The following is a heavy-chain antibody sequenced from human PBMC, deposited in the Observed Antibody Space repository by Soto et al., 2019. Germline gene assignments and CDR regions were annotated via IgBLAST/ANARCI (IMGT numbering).Heavy chain of an antibody. CDR3: AKAYSSIWSHWYFDL. J-gene: IGHJ2*01. CDR1: GFTLSSNA. D-gene: IGHD6-13*01. CDR2: IGGDGGST. Sequence: EVQLLESGGGLVQPGGSLSLSWAASGFTLSSNARNWVRKAPGRGLGWVSLIGGDGGSTYYADSVRGRFTISRDNSKNTLYLQMNSLRAEDTAIYYCAKAYSSIWSHWYFDLWGLGTLVTVSS. V-gene: IGHV3-23*01.